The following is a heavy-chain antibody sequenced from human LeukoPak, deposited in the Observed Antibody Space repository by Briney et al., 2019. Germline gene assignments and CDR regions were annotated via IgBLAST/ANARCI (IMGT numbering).Heavy chain of an antibody. V-gene: IGHV3-48*01. CDR1: GFTFSSYS. J-gene: IGHJ4*02. Sequence: GGSLRLSCAASGFTFSSYSMNWVRQAPGKGLEWVSYISSSSSTIYYADSVKGRFTISRDNAKNSLYLQMNSLRAEDTAVYYCARAKRWLQLIYFDYWGQGTLVTVSS. CDR3: ARAKRWLQLIYFDY. CDR2: ISSSSSTI. D-gene: IGHD5-24*01.